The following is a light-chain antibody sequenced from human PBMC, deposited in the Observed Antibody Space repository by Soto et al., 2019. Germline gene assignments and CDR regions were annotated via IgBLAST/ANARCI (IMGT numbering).Light chain of an antibody. CDR1: QSVSSN. J-gene: IGKJ5*01. Sequence: EIVMKQSPATLSVTQGERATLSCRASQSVSSNLAWYQQKPGQAPRLLIYGASTRATGIPARFSGSGSGTDFTLTISSLEPEDFAVYYCQQRSNWPPITFGQGTLLEIK. V-gene: IGKV3-11*01. CDR2: GAS. CDR3: QQRSNWPPIT.